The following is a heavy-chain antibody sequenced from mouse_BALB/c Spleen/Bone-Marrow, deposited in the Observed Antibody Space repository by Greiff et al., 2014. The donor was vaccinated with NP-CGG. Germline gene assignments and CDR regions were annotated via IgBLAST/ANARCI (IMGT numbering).Heavy chain of an antibody. D-gene: IGHD2-3*01. Sequence: EVKLVESGAELVKPGASVKLSCTASGFNIKDTYMHWVKRRPEQGLEWIGGIDPANGNTKYDPKFLGKATITADTSSNTAYLQLSSLTSEDTAVYYCVRGGWLLLFAYWGQGTLVTVSA. V-gene: IGHV14-3*02. J-gene: IGHJ3*01. CDR3: VRGGWLLLFAY. CDR2: IDPANGNT. CDR1: GFNIKDTY.